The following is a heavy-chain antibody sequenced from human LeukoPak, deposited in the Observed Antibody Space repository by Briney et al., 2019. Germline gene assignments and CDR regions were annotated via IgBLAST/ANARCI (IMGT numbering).Heavy chain of an antibody. Sequence: GGSLRLSCAASGFSFSSSEMNWVRQAPGKGPEWVSHISSGGNTKYYADSVRGRFTMSRDNVKNLLYLQMNSLRAEDTAVYYCARGWSRSWVDYWGQGTLVTVSS. CDR3: ARGWSRSWVDY. CDR2: ISSGGNTK. V-gene: IGHV3-48*03. CDR1: GFSFSSSE. J-gene: IGHJ4*02. D-gene: IGHD2-15*01.